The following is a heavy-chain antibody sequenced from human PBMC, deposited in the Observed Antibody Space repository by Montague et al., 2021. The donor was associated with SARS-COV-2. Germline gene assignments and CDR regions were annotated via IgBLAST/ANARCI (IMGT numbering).Heavy chain of an antibody. CDR3: ARGGTYYDFRSGYYNYYHGMDV. Sequence: SLRLSCAASGFTFSSYEMNWVRQAPGKGLEWVSYISSSGSTIYYADSVKGRFTISRDNAKNSLYLQMNSLRAEDTAVYYCARGGTYYDFRSGYYNYYHGMDVWGQGTTVTVSS. V-gene: IGHV3-48*03. CDR1: GFTFSSYE. J-gene: IGHJ6*02. CDR2: ISSSGSTI. D-gene: IGHD3-3*01.